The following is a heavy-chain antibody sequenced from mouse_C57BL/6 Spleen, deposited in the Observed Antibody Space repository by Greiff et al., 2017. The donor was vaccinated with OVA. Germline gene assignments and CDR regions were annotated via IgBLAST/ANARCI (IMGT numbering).Heavy chain of an antibody. J-gene: IGHJ2*01. D-gene: IGHD2-12*01. CDR1: GFTFSDYG. Sequence: EVKVEESGGGLVKPGGSLKLSCAASGFTFSDYGMHWVRQAPEKGLEWVAYISSGSSTIYYADTVKGRFTISRDNAKNTLFLQMTSLRSEDTAMYYCAREDDEGFDYWGQGTTLTVSS. CDR3: AREDDEGFDY. V-gene: IGHV5-17*01. CDR2: ISSGSSTI.